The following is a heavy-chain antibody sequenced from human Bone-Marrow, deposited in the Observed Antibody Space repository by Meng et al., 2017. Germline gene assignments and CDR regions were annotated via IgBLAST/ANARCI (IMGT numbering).Heavy chain of an antibody. D-gene: IGHD3-16*02. CDR1: GFTVSSNY. Sequence: GESLKISCAASGFTVSSNYMSWVRQAPGKGLEWVSVIYSGGSTYYADSVKGRFTISRDNSKNTLYLQMNSLRAEDTAVYYCARGLWGRYRLDAFDIWGQGTMVTVSS. J-gene: IGHJ3*02. CDR2: IYSGGST. CDR3: ARGLWGRYRLDAFDI. V-gene: IGHV3-66*02.